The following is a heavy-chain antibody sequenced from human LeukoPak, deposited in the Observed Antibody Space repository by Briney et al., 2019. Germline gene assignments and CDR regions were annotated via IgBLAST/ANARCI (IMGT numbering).Heavy chain of an antibody. V-gene: IGHV4-30-4*01. D-gene: IGHD3-22*01. Sequence: SETLSLTCTVSGGSISSGDYYWSWIRQPPGKGLEWIGYIYYSGSTYYNPSLKSRVTISVDTSKNQFSLKLSSVTAADTAVYYCARGQGSSSGYSVDYWGQGTLVTVSS. CDR1: GGSISSGDYY. CDR3: ARGQGSSSGYSVDY. J-gene: IGHJ4*02. CDR2: IYYSGST.